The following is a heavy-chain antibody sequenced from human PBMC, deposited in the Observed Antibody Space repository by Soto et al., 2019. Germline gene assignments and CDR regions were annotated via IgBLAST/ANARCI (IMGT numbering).Heavy chain of an antibody. CDR3: AKDLSSLGWLALGAPFDS. Sequence: GGSLRLSCAASGFTFSSYSINWVRQAPWKGLEWVSSVSANGLNTYYADSVKGRFTVSRDKSKNALFLQLDSLRVEDTAIYYCAKDLSSLGWLALGAPFDSWGPGTLVTVSS. V-gene: IGHV3-23*01. CDR1: GFTFSSYS. CDR2: VSANGLNT. D-gene: IGHD3-22*01. J-gene: IGHJ4*02.